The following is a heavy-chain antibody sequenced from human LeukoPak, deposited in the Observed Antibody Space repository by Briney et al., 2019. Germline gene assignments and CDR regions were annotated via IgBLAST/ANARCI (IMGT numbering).Heavy chain of an antibody. Sequence: GGSLRLSCAASGFSFTSFEMNWVRQTPGKGLQWVSNIGRSGSNTHYADSVRGRFTISRDNAKDSVFLQMNSLRVEDTAVYYCAELGITMIGGVWGKGTTVTISS. CDR1: GFSFTSFE. D-gene: IGHD3-10*02. CDR2: IGRSGSNT. V-gene: IGHV3-48*03. CDR3: AELGITMIGGV. J-gene: IGHJ6*04.